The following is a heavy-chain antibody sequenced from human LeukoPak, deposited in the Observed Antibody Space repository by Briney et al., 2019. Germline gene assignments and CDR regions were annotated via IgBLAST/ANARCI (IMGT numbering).Heavy chain of an antibody. Sequence: GGSLRLSCAASGFTFSSYEMNWVRQAPGKGLEWVSYIGSSGSTIYYADSVKGRFTISRDNAKNSLYLQMNSLRAEDTAVYYCAREISCSSTSCYDDYYYYYGMDVWGKGTTVTVSS. CDR3: AREISCSSTSCYDDYYYYYGMDV. D-gene: IGHD2-2*01. J-gene: IGHJ6*04. CDR1: GFTFSSYE. CDR2: IGSSGSTI. V-gene: IGHV3-48*03.